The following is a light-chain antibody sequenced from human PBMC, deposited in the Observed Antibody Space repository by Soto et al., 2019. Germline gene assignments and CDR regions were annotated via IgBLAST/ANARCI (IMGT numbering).Light chain of an antibody. CDR2: DTS. J-gene: IGKJ5*01. CDR1: QSLTNSC. CDR3: QQYGTSEII. V-gene: IGKV3-20*01. Sequence: ESVLTQSPGTLSLSPGERATLSCRASQSLTNSCIAWYQQKPGQAPRLLIYDTSSRAAGVQDRFSGSGSGTDFTLTISRLEPEDFAVFYCQQYGTSEIIFGQGTRLEIK.